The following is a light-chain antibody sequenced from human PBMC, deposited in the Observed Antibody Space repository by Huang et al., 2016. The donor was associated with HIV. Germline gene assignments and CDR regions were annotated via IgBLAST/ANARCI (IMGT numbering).Light chain of an antibody. Sequence: IQLTQSPSSLSASVGDRVTITCRASEGISSYLASYQQKSGKAPKFLIYAASTLQSGVPSRFSGSGSGTDFTLTITSLQPEDFATYYCQQLNDYPWTFGQGTKVEIK. J-gene: IGKJ1*01. CDR1: EGISSY. CDR2: AAS. V-gene: IGKV1-9*01. CDR3: QQLNDYPWT.